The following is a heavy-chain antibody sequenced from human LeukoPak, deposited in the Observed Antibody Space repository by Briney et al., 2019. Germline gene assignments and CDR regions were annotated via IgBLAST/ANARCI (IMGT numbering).Heavy chain of an antibody. Sequence: GGSLRLSCAASGYTFDDYGMSWVRQAPGKGLEWVSGLNWKGGSTGYADSVKGRSTISRDNAKNSLYLQMNSLRAEDTALYYCARWRYCSGGSCNPKTKYYFDYWGQGTLVTVSS. CDR2: LNWKGGST. V-gene: IGHV3-20*04. CDR1: GYTFDDYG. J-gene: IGHJ4*02. D-gene: IGHD2-15*01. CDR3: ARWRYCSGGSCNPKTKYYFDY.